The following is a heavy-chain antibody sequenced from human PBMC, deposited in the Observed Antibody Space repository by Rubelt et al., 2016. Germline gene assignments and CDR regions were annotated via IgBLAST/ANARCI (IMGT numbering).Heavy chain of an antibody. J-gene: IGHJ4*02. D-gene: IGHD1-14*01. V-gene: IGHV4-61*01. CDR2: IYYSGST. Sequence: QLHLQESGPGLVKPSETLSLTCTVSGGSISSSSYYWGWIRQPPGKGLEWIGYIYYSGSTNYNPSLKSRVTISVDTSKNQFSLKLSSVTAADTAVYYCARDTTKYYFDYWGQGTLVTVSS. CDR1: GGSISSSSYY. CDR3: ARDTTKYYFDY.